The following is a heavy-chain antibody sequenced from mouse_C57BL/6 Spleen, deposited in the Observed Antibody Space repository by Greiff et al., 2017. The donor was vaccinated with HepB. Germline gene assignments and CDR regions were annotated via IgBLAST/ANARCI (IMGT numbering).Heavy chain of an antibody. CDR3: ARPEDYYGSFAD. D-gene: IGHD1-1*01. J-gene: IGHJ3*01. CDR1: GYTFTSYG. V-gene: IGHV1-81*01. Sequence: VQLQQSGAELARPGASVTLSCKASGYTFTSYGISWVKQRTGQGLEWIGEIYPRSGNTYYNEKFKGKATLTADKSSSTAYMELRSLTSEDSAVYFWARPEDYYGSFADWGQGTLVTVSA. CDR2: IYPRSGNT.